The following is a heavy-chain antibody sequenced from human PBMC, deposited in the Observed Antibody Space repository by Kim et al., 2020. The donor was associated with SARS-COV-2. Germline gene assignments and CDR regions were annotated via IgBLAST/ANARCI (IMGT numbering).Heavy chain of an antibody. CDR2: IDPSDSYT. CDR1: GYSFTSYW. Sequence: GESLKISCKGSGYSFTSYWISWVRQMPGKGLEWMGRIDPSDSYTNYSPSFQGHVTISADKSISTAYLQWSSLKASDTAMYYCARRFGGYDPYFDYWGQGTLVTVSS. D-gene: IGHD5-12*01. J-gene: IGHJ4*02. CDR3: ARRFGGYDPYFDY. V-gene: IGHV5-10-1*01.